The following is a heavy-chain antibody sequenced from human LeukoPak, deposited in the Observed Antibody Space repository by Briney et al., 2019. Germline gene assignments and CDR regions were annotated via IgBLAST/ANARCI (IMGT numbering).Heavy chain of an antibody. V-gene: IGHV3-53*01. CDR2: LYSDGNT. Sequence: PGGSLRLSCTASGFTFSQYEMNWVRQAPGKGPEWVSVLYSDGNTKYADSVQGRFTISRDNSKNTLYLEMNSLSPDDTAVYYCARGVEPLAANTLAYWGQGTLVTVSS. J-gene: IGHJ4*02. CDR1: GFTFSQYE. CDR3: ARGVEPLAANTLAY. D-gene: IGHD1-14*01.